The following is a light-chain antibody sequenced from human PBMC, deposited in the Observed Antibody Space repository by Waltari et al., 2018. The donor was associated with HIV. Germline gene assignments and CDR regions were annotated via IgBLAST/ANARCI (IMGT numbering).Light chain of an antibody. Sequence: QSALTQPASVSGSPGQSITLSCTGTSRDVGGYNYVSWSQHHPGKAPKLMIYDVSNRPSGVSNRFSGSKSGNTASLTISGLQAEDEADYYCNSYTTSSTLHVVFGGGTKLTVL. CDR3: NSYTTSSTLHVV. CDR2: DVS. CDR1: SRDVGGYNY. J-gene: IGLJ2*01. V-gene: IGLV2-14*03.